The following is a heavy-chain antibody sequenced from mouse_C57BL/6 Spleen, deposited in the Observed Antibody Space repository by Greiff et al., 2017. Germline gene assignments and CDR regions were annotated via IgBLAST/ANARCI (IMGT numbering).Heavy chain of an antibody. J-gene: IGHJ2*01. CDR2: ISPSTGGT. D-gene: IGHD4-1*01. Sequence: EVQLQQSGPDLVKPGASVKISCKASGYSFTGYYMNWVKQSPEKSLEWIGEISPSTGGTTYNQKFKAQATLTVDKSSSTAYLQLTRLTSEDSAVYYCAKLGRREWAFFDYWGQGTTLTVSS. V-gene: IGHV1-42*01. CDR3: AKLGRREWAFFDY. CDR1: GYSFTGYY.